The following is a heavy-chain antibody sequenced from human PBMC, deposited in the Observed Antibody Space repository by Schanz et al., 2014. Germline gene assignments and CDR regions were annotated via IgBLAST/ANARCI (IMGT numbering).Heavy chain of an antibody. J-gene: IGHJ6*02. CDR1: GYTLSTDT. V-gene: IGHV1-18*01. CDR2: ISAYNGHT. Sequence: QVQLVQSGAEVKKPGSSVKVSCKASGYTLSTDTISWVRQAPGQGLEWVGWISAYNGHTRYAQKFQGRVTLTADTSTNTAKMKLRSQRSDDTAVYYCAKEGEEVMADPHCGLDVWGQGTTVTVSS. D-gene: IGHD3-16*01. CDR3: AKEGEEVMADPHCGLDV.